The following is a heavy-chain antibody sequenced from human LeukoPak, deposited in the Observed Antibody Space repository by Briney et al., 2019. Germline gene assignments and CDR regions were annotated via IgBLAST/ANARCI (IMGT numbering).Heavy chain of an antibody. D-gene: IGHD3-10*01. CDR2: INPSSGGT. V-gene: IGHV1-2*06. CDR3: ARGPSGSDY. J-gene: IGHJ4*02. CDR1: EYTFTGYY. Sequence: ASVNVSCKVSEYTFTGYYLHWVRQASGQGLEWMGRINPSSGGTNYAQKFQGRVTMTRDTSINTAYMDLSSLRSDDTAVYYCARGPSGSDYWGQGTLVTVSS.